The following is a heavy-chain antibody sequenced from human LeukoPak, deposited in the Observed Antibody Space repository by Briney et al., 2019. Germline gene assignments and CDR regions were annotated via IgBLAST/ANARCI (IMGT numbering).Heavy chain of an antibody. CDR1: EYTFTGYY. J-gene: IGHJ4*02. CDR3: ARVIFGVLSLDY. D-gene: IGHD3-3*01. CDR2: INPNSGGT. Sequence: ASVKVSCKASEYTFTGYYMHWVRQAPGQGLEWMGWINPNSGGTNYAQKFQGRVTMTRDTSISTAYMELSRLRSDDTAVYYCARVIFGVLSLDYWGQGTLVTVSS. V-gene: IGHV1-2*02.